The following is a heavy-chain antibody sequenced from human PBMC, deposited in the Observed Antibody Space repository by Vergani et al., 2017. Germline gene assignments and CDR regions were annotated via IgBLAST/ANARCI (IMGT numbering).Heavy chain of an antibody. CDR3: ASSGYDYGDYYYYYYMDV. D-gene: IGHD5-12*01. Sequence: EVQLVQSGAEVKKPGESLTISCKGSGYSFTSYWIGWVRQMPGKGLEWMGIIYPGDSDTRYSPSFQGQVTISADKSISTAYLQWSSLKASDTAMYYCASSGYDYGDYYYYYYMDVWGKGTTVTVSS. V-gene: IGHV5-51*01. J-gene: IGHJ6*03. CDR2: IYPGDSDT. CDR1: GYSFTSYW.